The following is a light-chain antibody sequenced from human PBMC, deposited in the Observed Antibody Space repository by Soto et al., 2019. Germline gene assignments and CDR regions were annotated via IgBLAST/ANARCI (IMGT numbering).Light chain of an antibody. CDR1: QSVSSY. J-gene: IGKJ1*01. CDR2: GAS. Sequence: EIVLTQSPATLSLSPGERATLSCRASQSVSSYLAWYQQKPGQAPRLLIYGASSRATGIPDRFSGSGSGTDFTLTISRLEPEDFAVYYCQQYGTPPWTFGLGTKVDNK. V-gene: IGKV3-20*01. CDR3: QQYGTPPWT.